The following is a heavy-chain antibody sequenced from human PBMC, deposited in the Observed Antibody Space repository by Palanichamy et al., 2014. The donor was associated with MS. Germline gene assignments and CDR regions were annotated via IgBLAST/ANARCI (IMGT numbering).Heavy chain of an antibody. J-gene: IGHJ6*03. Sequence: QITLKESGPALVKPTQTLTLTCTFSGFSLNTSGVGVGWIRQPPGKALEWLALIYWDDDKRYRPSLKSRLTITKDTSKNQVVLTMTNMDPVDTATYFCAHSHNYYSYMDVWGKGTTVTVSS. CDR2: IYWDDDK. V-gene: IGHV2-5*02. CDR3: AHSHNYYSYMDV. CDR1: GFSLNTSGVG.